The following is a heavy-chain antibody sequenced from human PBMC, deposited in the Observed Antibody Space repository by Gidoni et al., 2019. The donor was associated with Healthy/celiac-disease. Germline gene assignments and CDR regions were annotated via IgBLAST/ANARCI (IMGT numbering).Heavy chain of an antibody. CDR1: GFTFSDHY. Sequence: EVQLVASGGGLVQPGGSLRLSCAASGFTFSDHYMDWVRQAPGKGLEWVGRTRNKANSYTTEYAASVKGRFTISRDDSKNSLYLQMNSLKTEDTAVYYCAASIAAAGKLSFFDYWGQGTLVTVSS. D-gene: IGHD6-13*01. CDR3: AASIAAAGKLSFFDY. J-gene: IGHJ4*02. V-gene: IGHV3-72*01. CDR2: TRNKANSYTT.